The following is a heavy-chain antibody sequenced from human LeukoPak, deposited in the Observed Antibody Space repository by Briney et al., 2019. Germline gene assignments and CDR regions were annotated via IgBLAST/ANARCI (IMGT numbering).Heavy chain of an antibody. Sequence: SESLSLTCAVHGGSFSGYHWDWIRLSPGKGLGWIREINERGHTNYNPTLAIRITRSVDTSKQQFSLNLSSVTAADTAVYYCARDPTTVVTTPYYFDFWGQGTLVTVSS. J-gene: IGHJ4*02. V-gene: IGHV4-34*01. CDR1: GGSFSGYH. CDR3: ARDPTTVVTTPYYFDF. CDR2: INERGHT. D-gene: IGHD4-23*01.